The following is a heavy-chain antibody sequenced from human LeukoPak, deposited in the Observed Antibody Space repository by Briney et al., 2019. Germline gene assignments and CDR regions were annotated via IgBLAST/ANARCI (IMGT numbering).Heavy chain of an antibody. CDR1: GYTFTSYA. Sequence: AASVKVSCKASGYTFTSYAMNWVRQAPGQGLEWMGWINTNTGNPTYAQGFTGRFVFSLDTSVSTAYLQISSLKAEDTAVYYCARGYYDSSGYYSPARFDPWGQGTLVTVSS. CDR3: ARGYYDSSGYYSPARFDP. CDR2: INTNTGNP. D-gene: IGHD3-22*01. J-gene: IGHJ5*02. V-gene: IGHV7-4-1*02.